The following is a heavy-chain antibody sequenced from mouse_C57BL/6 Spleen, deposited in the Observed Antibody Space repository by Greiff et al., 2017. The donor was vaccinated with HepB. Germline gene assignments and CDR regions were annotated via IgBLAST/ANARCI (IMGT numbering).Heavy chain of an antibody. CDR1: GFTFSSYA. J-gene: IGHJ2*01. Sequence: EVKLVESGGGLVKPGGSLKLSCAASGFTFSSYAMSWVRQTPEKRLEWVATISDGGSYTYYPDNVKGRFTISRDNAKNNLYLQMSHLKSEDTAMYYCARDRDDGYFNYFDYWGQGTTLTVSS. CDR2: ISDGGSYT. CDR3: ARDRDDGYFNYFDY. D-gene: IGHD2-3*01. V-gene: IGHV5-4*01.